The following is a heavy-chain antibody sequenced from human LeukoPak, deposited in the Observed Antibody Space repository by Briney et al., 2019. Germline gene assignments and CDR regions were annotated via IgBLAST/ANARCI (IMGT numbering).Heavy chain of an antibody. Sequence: ASVKVSCKASGYTLTSYGISWVRQAPGQGLEWMGWISAYNGNTNYAQKLQGRVTMTTDTSTSTACMELRSLRSDDTAVYYCAREDSSSWKYNWFDPWGQGTLVTVSS. CDR1: GYTLTSYG. CDR3: AREDSSSWKYNWFDP. V-gene: IGHV1-18*01. D-gene: IGHD6-13*01. J-gene: IGHJ5*02. CDR2: ISAYNGNT.